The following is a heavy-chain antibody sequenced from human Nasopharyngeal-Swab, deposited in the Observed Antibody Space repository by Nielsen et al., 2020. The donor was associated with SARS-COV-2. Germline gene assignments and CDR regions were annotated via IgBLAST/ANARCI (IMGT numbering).Heavy chain of an antibody. CDR2: ISASSGNT. D-gene: IGHD3/OR15-3a*01. V-gene: IGHV1-18*01. J-gene: IGHJ2*01. Sequence: ASAKVSCKASGYSFSSYGITWVRQAPGQGLEWMGWISASSGNTNYAQNLRGRVTMTTDTSTNTAYMELRSLRLDDTAMYYCTRDDFNWYFDLWGRGTLVTVSS. CDR3: TRDDFNWYFDL. CDR1: GYSFSSYG.